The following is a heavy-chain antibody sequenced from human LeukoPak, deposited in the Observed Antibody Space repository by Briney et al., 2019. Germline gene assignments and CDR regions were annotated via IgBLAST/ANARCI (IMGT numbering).Heavy chain of an antibody. V-gene: IGHV1-2*02. CDR1: GYTFTGYY. CDR2: INPNSGGT. J-gene: IGHJ4*02. D-gene: IGHD3-3*01. CDR3: ARVYDFWSGRPFDY. Sequence: EASVKVSCKAPGYTFTGYYMHWVRQAPGQGLEWMGWINPNSGGTNYAQKFQGRVIMTRDTSISTAYMELSRLRSDDTAVYYCARVYDFWSGRPFDYWGQGTLVTVSS.